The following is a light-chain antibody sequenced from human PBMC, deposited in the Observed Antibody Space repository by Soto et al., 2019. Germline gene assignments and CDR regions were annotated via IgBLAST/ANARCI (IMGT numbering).Light chain of an antibody. J-gene: IGKJ5*01. V-gene: IGKV3-20*01. CDR1: QSVSSSY. Sequence: EIVLTQSPGTLSLPPGERATLSCRASQSVSSSYLAWYQHKPGQSPRLLIYGGSARATGIPARFSGSGSGVDFTLTISSLEPDGFAVYYCQQRSNSPTFGQGTRLEI. CDR2: GGS. CDR3: QQRSNSPT.